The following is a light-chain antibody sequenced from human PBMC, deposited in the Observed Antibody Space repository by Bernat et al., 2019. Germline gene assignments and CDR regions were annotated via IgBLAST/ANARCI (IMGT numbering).Light chain of an antibody. Sequence: SSELTQDPAVSVALGQTVRITCQGDSLRSYYASWYQQKPGQAPVLVIYGKNNRPSGIPDRFSGSSSGNTASLTITGAQAEDEADYYCNSRDSSGNPVVFGGGTKVTAL. V-gene: IGLV3-19*01. CDR1: SLRSYY. CDR2: GKN. CDR3: NSRDSSGNPVV. J-gene: IGLJ2*01.